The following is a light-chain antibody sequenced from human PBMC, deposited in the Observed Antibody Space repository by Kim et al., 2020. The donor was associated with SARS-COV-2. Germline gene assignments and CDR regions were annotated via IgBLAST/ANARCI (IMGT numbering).Light chain of an antibody. CDR3: QQYYSTPLT. CDR2: CAS. J-gene: IGKJ4*01. CDR1: QSVLYSSNNKSY. V-gene: IGKV4-1*01. Sequence: ANINCKSSQSVLYSSNNKSYLAWYQQKPGQPPKLLIYCASTRESGVPDRFSGSGSGTDFTLTISSLQAEDVAVYYCQQYYSTPLTFGGGTKVDIK.